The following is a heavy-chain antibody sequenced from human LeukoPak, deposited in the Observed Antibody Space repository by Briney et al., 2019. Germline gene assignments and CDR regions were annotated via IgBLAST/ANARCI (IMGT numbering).Heavy chain of an antibody. CDR1: GFPFSILA. V-gene: IGHV3-23*01. J-gene: IGHJ4*02. D-gene: IGHD2-2*01. Sequence: GSLRLPCAASGFPFSILAMRWARQAPGKGLEWVSPISGSGGSTYYADSVKGRFTISRDNSKNTMYLQMNSLRAEDTAVYYCAKDEDIVVVPAAIDYWGQGTLVTVSS. CDR2: ISGSGGST. CDR3: AKDEDIVVVPAAIDY.